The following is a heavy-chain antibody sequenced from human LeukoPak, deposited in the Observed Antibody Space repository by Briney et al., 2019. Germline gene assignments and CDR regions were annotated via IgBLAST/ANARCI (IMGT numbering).Heavy chain of an antibody. CDR1: GGTFSRYA. D-gene: IGHD3-16*02. J-gene: IGHJ3*02. CDR2: IIPIFGTA. CDR3: ARPSVSGVILDAFDI. Sequence: ASVKVSCKASGGTFSRYAISWVRQAPGQGLEWMGGIIPIFGTANYAQRFQGRVTATTDESTTTAYMELSSLRSEDTAVYYCARPSVSGVILDAFDIWGQGIMVTVSS. V-gene: IGHV1-69*05.